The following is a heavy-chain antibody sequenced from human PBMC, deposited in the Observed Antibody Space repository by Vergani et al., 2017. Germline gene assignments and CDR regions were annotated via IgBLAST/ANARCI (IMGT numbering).Heavy chain of an antibody. CDR2: ISGSGGST. D-gene: IGHD3-22*01. Sequence: VQLLESGGGLVQPGGSLRLSCAASGFTFSSYAMRWVRQAPGKGLEWVSAISGSGGSTYYADSVKSRFTITRDNAKNSLYLQMNSLRAEDTAVYYCARETYDSSGYYYYWGQGTLVTVSS. CDR1: GFTFSSYA. V-gene: IGHV3-23*01. J-gene: IGHJ4*02. CDR3: ARETYDSSGYYYY.